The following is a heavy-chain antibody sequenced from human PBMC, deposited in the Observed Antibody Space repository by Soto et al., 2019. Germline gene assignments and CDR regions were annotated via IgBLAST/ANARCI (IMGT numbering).Heavy chain of an antibody. CDR3: ARVAYGNGWIFDY. CDR1: GFTFSSYW. CDR2: IKQDGSDK. Sequence: GGSLRLSCAASGFTFSSYWMSWVRQAPGKGLEWVANIKQDGSDKYYVDSVKGRFTLSRDNAKNSLQLQMNSLRAEDTAIYFCARVAYGNGWIFDYWGRGTLVTVSS. J-gene: IGHJ4*01. V-gene: IGHV3-7*04. D-gene: IGHD6-19*01.